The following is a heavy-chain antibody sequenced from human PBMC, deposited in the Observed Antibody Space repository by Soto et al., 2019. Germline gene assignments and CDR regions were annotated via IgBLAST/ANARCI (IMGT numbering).Heavy chain of an antibody. D-gene: IGHD4-4*01. CDR3: AGWGGHDYNY. CDR2: INPDGNVG. CDR1: GFTFSTYW. V-gene: IGHV3-7*03. J-gene: IGHJ4*02. Sequence: EVQLLGSGGGLVQPGGSLRLSCVGSGFTFSTYWMNWVRQAPGKGLEWVANINPDGNVGTYVDSVRGRFTTSRDNAKNSLYLQMNSLRADETSVYFCAGWGGHDYNYWGQGIMVTVSS.